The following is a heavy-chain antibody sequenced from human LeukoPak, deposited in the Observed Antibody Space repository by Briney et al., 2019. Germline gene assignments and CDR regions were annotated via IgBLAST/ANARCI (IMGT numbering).Heavy chain of an antibody. V-gene: IGHV3-74*01. CDR1: GVTFSSHW. CDR3: ARDRYGVIDY. D-gene: IGHD3-3*01. J-gene: IGHJ4*02. CDR2: IASDGITT. Sequence: GGSLRLSCAASGVTFSSHWMHWVRQAPGKGLVWVSRIASDGITTSYGDSVQGRFTISRDNAKNTLYLQMNSPRAEDTAVYYCARDRYGVIDYWGQGTLVTVSS.